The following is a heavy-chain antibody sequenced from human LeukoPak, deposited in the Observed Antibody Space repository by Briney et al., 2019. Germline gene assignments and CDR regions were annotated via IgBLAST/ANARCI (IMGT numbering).Heavy chain of an antibody. V-gene: IGHV4-4*02. J-gene: IGHJ4*02. CDR3: ARGYDYVWGSYRWFDY. CDR2: IYHSGST. D-gene: IGHD3-16*02. CDR1: GGSISSSNW. Sequence: KPSGNLSLTCAVSGGSISSSNWWSWVRQPPGKGLEWIGEIYHSGSTNYNPSLKSRVTISVDKSKNQFSLKLSSVTAADTAVYYCARGYDYVWGSYRWFDYWGQGTLVTVSS.